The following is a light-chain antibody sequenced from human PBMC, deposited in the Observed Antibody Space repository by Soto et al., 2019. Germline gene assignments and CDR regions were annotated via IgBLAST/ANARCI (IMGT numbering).Light chain of an antibody. CDR2: AVN. V-gene: IGLV2-8*01. CDR3: SSYAGSNTDV. CDR1: SGDVGGYNY. J-gene: IGLJ1*01. Sequence: QSALTQPPSAPGSPGQSVTISCTGTSGDVGGYNYVSWYQQHPGKAPRLMIYAVNKRPSGVPDRFSGSKSGNTASLTVSGRQAEDEADYYCSSYAGSNTDVFGTGTKVTVL.